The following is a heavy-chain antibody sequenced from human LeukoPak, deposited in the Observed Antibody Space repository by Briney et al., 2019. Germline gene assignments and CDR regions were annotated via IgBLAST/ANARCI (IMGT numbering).Heavy chain of an antibody. CDR3: ARGVGSDYGGYSP. V-gene: IGHV4-61*02. D-gene: IGHD4-23*01. CDR2: IYATGNT. Sequence: PSQTLSLTCSVSGGSMRSDSSFWSWIRQPAGKGLEWIGRIYATGNTNYNPSLERRVTISVDTSKNLFSLELTSVTAADTAVYYCARGVGSDYGGYSPWGQGTLVTVSS. J-gene: IGHJ5*02. CDR1: GGSMRSDSSF.